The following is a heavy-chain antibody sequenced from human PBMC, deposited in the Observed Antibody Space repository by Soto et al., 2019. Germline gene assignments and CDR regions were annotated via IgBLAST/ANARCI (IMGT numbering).Heavy chain of an antibody. J-gene: IGHJ6*04. Sequence: PGESLKISCKGSGYSFTSYWISWVRQMPGKGLEWMGRIDPSDSYTNYSPSFQGHVTISADKSISTAYLQWSSLKASDTAMYYCASSEPQAGDYYYYGMDVWRKGNTVAVS. V-gene: IGHV5-10-1*01. CDR1: GYSFTSYW. CDR2: IDPSDSYT. D-gene: IGHD1-26*01. CDR3: ASSEPQAGDYYYYGMDV.